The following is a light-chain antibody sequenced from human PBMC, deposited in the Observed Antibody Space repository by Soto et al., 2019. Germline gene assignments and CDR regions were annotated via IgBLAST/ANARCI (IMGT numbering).Light chain of an antibody. CDR2: DAS. V-gene: IGKV1-5*01. J-gene: IGKJ1*01. CDR3: QQYNSYAWT. CDR1: QTISSW. Sequence: DIKMTKSPSALSVSLGDRVTITCRASQTISSWLAWYQQKPGKAPKLLIYDASSLESGVPSRFSGSGSGTEFTLIISSLQPDDFATYYCQQYNSYAWTCGQGTKV.